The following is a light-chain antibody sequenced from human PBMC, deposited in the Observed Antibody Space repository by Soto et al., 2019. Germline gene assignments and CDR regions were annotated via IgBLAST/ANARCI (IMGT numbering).Light chain of an antibody. CDR2: DVS. J-gene: IGLJ1*01. V-gene: IGLV2-14*01. CDR3: NSYTRSNSYV. Sequence: QSVRTQPASVSGSPGQSITISCTGTRSDVGAYDYVSWYQQHPGKAPKLMIYDVSNRPSGVSHRFSGSKSGNTASLTISGLQAEDEADYYCNSYTRSNSYVFGTGTKVTVL. CDR1: RSDVGAYDY.